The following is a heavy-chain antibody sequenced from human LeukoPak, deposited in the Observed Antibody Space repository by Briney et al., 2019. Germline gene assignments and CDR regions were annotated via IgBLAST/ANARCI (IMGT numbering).Heavy chain of an antibody. CDR3: ARGAAQRWLQFPPLSLVY. CDR1: GFTFSSYA. J-gene: IGHJ4*02. D-gene: IGHD5-24*01. Sequence: TGGSLRLSCAASGFTFSSYAMHWVRQAPGKWLEWVAVISYDGSNKYYADSVKGRFTISRDNSKNTLYLQMNSLRAEDTAVYYCARGAAQRWLQFPPLSLVYWGQGTLVTVSS. CDR2: ISYDGSNK. V-gene: IGHV3-30-3*01.